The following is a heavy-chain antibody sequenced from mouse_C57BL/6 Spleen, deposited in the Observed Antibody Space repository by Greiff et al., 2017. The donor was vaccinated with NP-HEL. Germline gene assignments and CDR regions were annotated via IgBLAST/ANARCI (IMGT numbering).Heavy chain of an antibody. Sequence: VHVKQSGPELVKPGASVKMSCKASGYTFTDYNMHWVKQSHGKSLEWIGYINPNNGGTSYNQKFKGKATLTVNKSSSTAYMELRSLTSEDSAVYYWARTGYFDYWGQGTTLTVSS. CDR2: INPNNGGT. CDR3: ARTGYFDY. J-gene: IGHJ2*01. V-gene: IGHV1-22*01. D-gene: IGHD4-1*01. CDR1: GYTFTDYN.